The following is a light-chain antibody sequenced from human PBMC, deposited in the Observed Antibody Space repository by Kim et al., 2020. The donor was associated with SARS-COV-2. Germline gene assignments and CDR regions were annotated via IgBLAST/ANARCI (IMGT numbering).Light chain of an antibody. CDR1: QSVPNSS. CDR3: QQYGNSPPNS. Sequence: SPWELSPLACRASQSVPNSSLAWYQQKPGQAPRLLIYGASTRATGIPDRFSGSGSGTDFILTISRLEPEDFAVYYCQQYGNSPPNSFGQGTKLEI. J-gene: IGKJ2*03. V-gene: IGKV3-20*01. CDR2: GAS.